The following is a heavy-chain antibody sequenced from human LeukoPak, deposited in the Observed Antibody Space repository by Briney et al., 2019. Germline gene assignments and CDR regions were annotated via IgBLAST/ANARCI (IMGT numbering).Heavy chain of an antibody. D-gene: IGHD2-15*01. V-gene: IGHV3-30*18. CDR3: AKVMPPGRIRFYSYYMDV. Sequence: PGGSLRLSCAASGFTFSSYGMHWVRQAPGKGLEWVAVISYDGSNKYYADSVKGRFTISRDKSKNTLSLQMNSLRVEDTAVYYCAKVMPPGRIRFYSYYMDVWGKGTTVTVS. CDR1: GFTFSSYG. CDR2: ISYDGSNK. J-gene: IGHJ6*03.